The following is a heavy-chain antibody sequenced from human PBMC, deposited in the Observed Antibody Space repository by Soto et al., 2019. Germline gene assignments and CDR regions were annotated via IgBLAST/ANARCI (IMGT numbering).Heavy chain of an antibody. D-gene: IGHD4-17*01. CDR3: AMDYGDRPEYFKH. Sequence: VQWVQSGPDLKRPGASMKVSCEASGYTFTSYGISWVRQAPGQGLEWMAWISPLKGRTQYSQKAQGRVTLSTDTSSNTAYMEMTTLRVDDTAVYYCAMDYGDRPEYFKHWGQGTLVTVS. CDR1: GYTFTSYG. CDR2: ISPLKGRT. J-gene: IGHJ1*01. V-gene: IGHV1-18*04.